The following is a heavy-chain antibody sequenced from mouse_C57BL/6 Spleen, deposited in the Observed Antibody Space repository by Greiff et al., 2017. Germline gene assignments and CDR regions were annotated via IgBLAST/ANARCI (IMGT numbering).Heavy chain of an antibody. CDR2: IYPGGGYT. CDR3: ARGDYGKGYAMDY. D-gene: IGHD2-1*01. J-gene: IGHJ4*01. CDR1: GYTFTNYW. V-gene: IGHV1-63*01. Sequence: QVQLQQSGAELVRPGTSVKMSCKASGYTFTNYWIGWAKQRPGHGLEWIGDIYPGGGYTNYKEKFKGKATLTADKSSSTAYMQFSSLTSEDSAIYYCARGDYGKGYAMDYWGQGTSVTVSS.